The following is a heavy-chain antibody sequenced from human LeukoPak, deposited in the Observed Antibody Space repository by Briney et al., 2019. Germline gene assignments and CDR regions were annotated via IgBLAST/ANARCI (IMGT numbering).Heavy chain of an antibody. CDR1: GDSISSTTYY. J-gene: IGHJ5*02. CDR3: ARYSTAWGWFDP. Sequence: SETLSLTCTVSGDSISSTTYYWGWIRQPPGQGLEWIGIINYSGSTYQNSSLKNRVTISMDTPKNQFSLKLSSVTAADTAVYYCARYSTAWGWFDPWGQGTLVTVSS. D-gene: IGHD3-16*01. CDR2: INYSGST. V-gene: IGHV4-39*01.